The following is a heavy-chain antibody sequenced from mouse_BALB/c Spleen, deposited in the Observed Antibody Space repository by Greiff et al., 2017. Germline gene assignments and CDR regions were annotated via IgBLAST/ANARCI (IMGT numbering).Heavy chain of an antibody. J-gene: IGHJ2*01. CDR3: TSGDYYGSSYYFDY. CDR2: IDPSDSYT. V-gene: IGHV1S127*01. Sequence: QVQLQQPGAELVKPGASVKMSCKASGYTFTSYWMHWVKQRPGQGLEWIGVIDPSDSYTSYNQKFKGKATLTVDTSSSTAYMQLSSLTSEDSAVYYCTSGDYYGSSYYFDYWGQGTTLTVSS. D-gene: IGHD1-1*01. CDR1: GYTFTSYW.